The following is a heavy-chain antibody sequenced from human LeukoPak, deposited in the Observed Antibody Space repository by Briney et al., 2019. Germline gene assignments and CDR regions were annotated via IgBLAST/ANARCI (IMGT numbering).Heavy chain of an antibody. J-gene: IGHJ4*02. CDR1: GFTFSTHW. CDR3: GREHSGYDWE. Sequence: PGGSLRLSCAASGFTFSTHWMSWVRQAPGKGLEWVTNINPSGSEQHYVDSVEGRFTISRDNAKNSLFLQMNSLRAGDTAVYYCGREHSGYDWEWGQGTLVTVSS. CDR2: INPSGSEQ. V-gene: IGHV3-7*01. D-gene: IGHD5-12*01.